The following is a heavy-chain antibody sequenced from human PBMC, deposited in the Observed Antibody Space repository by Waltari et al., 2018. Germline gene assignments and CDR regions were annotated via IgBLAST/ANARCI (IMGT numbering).Heavy chain of an antibody. CDR3: ARLHYYDSSGYYDYFDY. Sequence: QVQLVQSGAEVKKPGSSVKVSCKASGGTFSSYAISWVRQAPGQGLEWMGRIIPRFGTANYAQKFQGRVTMTADKSTSTAYMELSSLRSEDTAVYYCARLHYYDSSGYYDYFDYWGQGTLVTVSS. CDR1: GGTFSSYA. V-gene: IGHV1-69*08. CDR2: IIPRFGTA. D-gene: IGHD3-22*01. J-gene: IGHJ4*02.